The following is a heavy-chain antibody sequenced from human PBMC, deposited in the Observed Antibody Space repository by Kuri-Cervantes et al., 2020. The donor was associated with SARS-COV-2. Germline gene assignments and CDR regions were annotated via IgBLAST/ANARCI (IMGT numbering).Heavy chain of an antibody. Sequence: GGSLRLSCAASGFTFRTYAMSWVRQAPGKGLVWVSSFCGGGGSTYYADSVKGRFIISRDNSKNTLYLQMNSLRAEDTAVYYCASELLLRFDYWGQGTLVTVSS. CDR2: FCGGGGST. CDR3: ASELLLRFDY. V-gene: IGHV3-23*01. CDR1: GFTFRTYA. D-gene: IGHD1-26*01. J-gene: IGHJ4*02.